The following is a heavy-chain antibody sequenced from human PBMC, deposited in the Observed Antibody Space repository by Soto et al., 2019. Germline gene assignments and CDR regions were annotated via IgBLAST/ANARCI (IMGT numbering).Heavy chain of an antibody. V-gene: IGHV3-21*01. Sequence: EVQLVESGGGLVKPGGSLRLSCAASGFPFSSYSMNWVRQAPGKGLAWVSSISSSSSYIYYADSVKGRFTISRDNAKNSLYLQMNSLRAEDTAVYYCARDLTIFGVAQYYFDYWGQGTLVTVSS. D-gene: IGHD3-3*01. CDR2: ISSSSSYI. CDR1: GFPFSSYS. CDR3: ARDLTIFGVAQYYFDY. J-gene: IGHJ4*02.